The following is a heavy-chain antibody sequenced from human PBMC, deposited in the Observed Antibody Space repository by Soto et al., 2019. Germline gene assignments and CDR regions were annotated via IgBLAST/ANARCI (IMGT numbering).Heavy chain of an antibody. CDR3: AREGATMVRGVIITPYYYYGMDV. Sequence: SETLSLTCTVSGGSISSYYWSWIRQPAGKGLEWIGRIYTSGSTNYNPSLKSRVTMSVDTSKNQFSLKLSSVTAADTAVYYCAREGATMVRGVIITPYYYYGMDVWGKGTTVTVS. CDR1: GGSISSYY. J-gene: IGHJ6*04. V-gene: IGHV4-4*07. D-gene: IGHD3-10*01. CDR2: IYTSGST.